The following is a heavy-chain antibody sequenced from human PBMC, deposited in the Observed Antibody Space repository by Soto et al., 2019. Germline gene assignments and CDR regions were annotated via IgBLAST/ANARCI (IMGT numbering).Heavy chain of an antibody. CDR2: MNPNSGNT. CDR1: GYAFTSYD. V-gene: IGHV1-8*01. D-gene: IGHD6-19*01. CDR3: ARGHSRGYYYYYGMDV. J-gene: IGHJ6*01. Sequence: GSVKGSFKASGYAFTSYDMNWVRQATGQGLEWMGWMNPNSGNTGYAQKFQGRVTMTRNTSISTAYMELSSLRSEDTAVYYCARGHSRGYYYYYGMDVWGQGTTVTVSS.